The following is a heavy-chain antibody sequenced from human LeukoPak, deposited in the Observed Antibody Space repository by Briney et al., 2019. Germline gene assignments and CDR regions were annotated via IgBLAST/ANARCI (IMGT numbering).Heavy chain of an antibody. CDR2: IKQDGSEK. Sequence: PGGSLRLSCAASGFTFSSYWMSWVRQAPGKGLEWVANIKQDGSEKYYVDSVKGRFTISRDNAKNSLYLQMNSLRAEDTAVYYCARKSDDYVWGSYRSPPVGAFDIWGQGTMVTVSS. CDR3: ARKSDDYVWGSYRSPPVGAFDI. J-gene: IGHJ3*02. CDR1: GFTFSSYW. V-gene: IGHV3-7*01. D-gene: IGHD3-16*02.